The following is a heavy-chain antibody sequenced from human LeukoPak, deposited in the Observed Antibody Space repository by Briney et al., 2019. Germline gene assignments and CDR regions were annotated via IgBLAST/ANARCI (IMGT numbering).Heavy chain of an antibody. CDR2: INWNGGST. CDR3: ARDLGYCSSTSCPIDY. Sequence: PGWSLRLSCTASGFTFDDYGMSWVRQAPGKGLEWVSGINWNGGSTGYADSVKGRFTISRDNAKNSLYLQMNSLRAEDTALYYCARDLGYCSSTSCPIDYWGQGTLVTVSS. D-gene: IGHD2-2*03. CDR1: GFTFDDYG. V-gene: IGHV3-20*04. J-gene: IGHJ4*02.